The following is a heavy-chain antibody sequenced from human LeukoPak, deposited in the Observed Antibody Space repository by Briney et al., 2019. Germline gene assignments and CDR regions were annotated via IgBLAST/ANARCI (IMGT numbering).Heavy chain of an antibody. Sequence: GGSLRLSCAASGFTFSDYYMSWIRQAPGKGLEWVSYISSSGSTIYYADSVKGRFTISRGNAKNSLYLQMNSLRAEDTAVYYCARDRYYYDSSGYPPGYWGQGTLVTVSS. CDR2: ISSSGSTI. CDR3: ARDRYYYDSSGYPPGY. CDR1: GFTFSDYY. D-gene: IGHD3-22*01. V-gene: IGHV3-11*01. J-gene: IGHJ4*02.